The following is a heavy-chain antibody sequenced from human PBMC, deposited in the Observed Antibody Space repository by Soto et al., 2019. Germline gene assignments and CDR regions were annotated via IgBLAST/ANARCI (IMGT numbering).Heavy chain of an antibody. V-gene: IGHV4-31*03. J-gene: IGHJ4*02. CDR2: IYYSGNT. Sequence: SETLSLTCTVSGGSISSGGYYWSWIRQHPGKGLEWIGYIYYSGNTYYTPSLKSRATISLDTSRNQFFLNLNSVTAADTAVYYCARDVGSSHGPGHPHYFDYWGQGTLVTVSS. D-gene: IGHD2-2*01. CDR3: ARDVGSSHGPGHPHYFDY. CDR1: GGSISSGGYY.